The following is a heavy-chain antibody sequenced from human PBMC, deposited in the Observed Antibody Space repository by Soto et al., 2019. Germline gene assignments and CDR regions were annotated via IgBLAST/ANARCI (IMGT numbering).Heavy chain of an antibody. CDR2: IIPIFGTA. Sequence: SVKVSCKASGGTFSSYAISWVRQAPGQGLEWMVGIIPIFGTANYAQKFQGRVTITADESTSTAYMELSSLRSEDTAVYYCARDPPPSAAAGTAYDYWGQGTLVTVSS. CDR1: GGTFSSYA. CDR3: ARDPPPSAAAGTAYDY. V-gene: IGHV1-69*01. J-gene: IGHJ4*02. D-gene: IGHD6-13*01.